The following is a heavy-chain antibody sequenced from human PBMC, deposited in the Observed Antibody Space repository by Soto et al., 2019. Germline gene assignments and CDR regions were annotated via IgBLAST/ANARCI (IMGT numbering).Heavy chain of an antibody. CDR1: GFTFSSYA. J-gene: IGHJ4*02. D-gene: IGHD4-4*01. V-gene: IGHV3-23*01. CDR3: AKNVPYYSNYRGAAFDY. CDR2: VSGSGGST. Sequence: PGGSLRLSCAASGFTFSSYAMSWVRQAPGKGLEWVSAVSGSGGSTYYADSVKGRFTISRDNSKNTLYLQMNSLRAEDTAIYYCAKNVPYYSNYRGAAFDYWGQGSLVTVSS.